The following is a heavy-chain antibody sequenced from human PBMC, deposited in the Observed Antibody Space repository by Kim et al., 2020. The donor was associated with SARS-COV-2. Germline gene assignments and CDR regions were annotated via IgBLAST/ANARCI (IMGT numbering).Heavy chain of an antibody. CDR3: ARQNYYMDV. V-gene: IGHV3-74*01. CDR2: GSSI. J-gene: IGHJ6*02. Sequence: GSSIAYADSVKGRFTISRDNAKTTLYLQVNSLRVEDTAVYYCARQNYYMDVWGQGTTVTVSS.